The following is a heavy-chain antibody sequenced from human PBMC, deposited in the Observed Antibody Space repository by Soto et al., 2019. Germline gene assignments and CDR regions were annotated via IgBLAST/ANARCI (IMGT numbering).Heavy chain of an antibody. V-gene: IGHV4-59*01. CDR1: GGSIRGYY. D-gene: IGHD6-13*01. Sequence: SEPLPLTSPVSGGSIRGYYWSWIRPPPGKGLEFIGYIYYRGSTNYNPSLKSRVTMSIDTSRNQFSLKVNSVTAADTAVYYCARQQLLPFYYALDVWGQGTLVTVS. CDR3: ARQQLLPFYYALDV. J-gene: IGHJ6*02. CDR2: IYYRGST.